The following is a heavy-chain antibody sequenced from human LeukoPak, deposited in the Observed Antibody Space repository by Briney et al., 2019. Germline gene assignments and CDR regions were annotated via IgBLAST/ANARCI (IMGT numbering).Heavy chain of an antibody. CDR3: ARDGYSGSYPQGYMDV. D-gene: IGHD1-26*01. Sequence: SETLSLTCTVSGGSISSYYWSWIRQPPGKGLEWIGYLYYSGSTSYNPSLKSRLTISVDTSRNQFSLKLSSVTAADTAVYYCARDGYSGSYPQGYMDVWGKGTTVTVSS. V-gene: IGHV4-59*01. CDR1: GGSISSYY. J-gene: IGHJ6*03. CDR2: LYYSGST.